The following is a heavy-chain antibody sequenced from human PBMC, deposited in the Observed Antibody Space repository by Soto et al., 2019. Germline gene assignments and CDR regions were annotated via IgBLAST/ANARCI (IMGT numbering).Heavy chain of an antibody. D-gene: IGHD3-10*01. V-gene: IGHV3-7*01. CDR3: VRVGDGGSNYYGLDV. Sequence: PGGSLSLSCAASGFTFHNHWMTWVRQAPGKGLEWVAIINEDGGETHYLDSVKGRFTISRDNIEKSVSLQLKSLRVEDTAEYYCVRVGDGGSNYYGLDVWGQGTTVTVSS. J-gene: IGHJ6*02. CDR2: INEDGGET. CDR1: GFTFHNHW.